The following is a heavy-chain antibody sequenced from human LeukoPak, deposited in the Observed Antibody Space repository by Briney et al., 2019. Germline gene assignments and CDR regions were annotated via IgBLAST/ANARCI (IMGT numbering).Heavy chain of an antibody. D-gene: IGHD5-18*01. V-gene: IGHV3-21*01. CDR2: ISSSSSYI. CDR1: GFTFSSYS. Sequence: GGSLRLSCAASGFTFSSYSMNWVRQAPGKGLEWVSSISSSSSYIYYADSVKGRFTISRDNAKNSLYLQMNSLRAEDAAVYYCARVSVDTAMDYWGQGTLVTVSS. J-gene: IGHJ4*02. CDR3: ARVSVDTAMDY.